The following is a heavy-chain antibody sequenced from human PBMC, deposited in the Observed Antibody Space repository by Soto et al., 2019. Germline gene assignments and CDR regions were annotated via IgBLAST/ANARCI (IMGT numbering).Heavy chain of an antibody. J-gene: IGHJ5*02. CDR2: ISAYNGNT. CDR1: GYTFTSYG. V-gene: IGHV1-18*01. CDR3: ASDHSYYGSKSPQFDP. D-gene: IGHD3-10*01. Sequence: QVQLVQSGAEVKKPGASVKVSCKASGYTFTSYGISWVRQAPGQGLEWMGWISAYNGNTNYAQKLQGRVTMTTDTSTRTAYMELRSLRSDDTAVYYCASDHSYYGSKSPQFDPWGQGPLVTVSS.